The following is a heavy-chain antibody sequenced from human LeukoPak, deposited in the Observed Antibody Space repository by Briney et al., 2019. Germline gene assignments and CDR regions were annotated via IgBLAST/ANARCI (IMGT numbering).Heavy chain of an antibody. CDR2: IASDGSST. V-gene: IGHV3-74*01. J-gene: IGHJ4*02. CDR3: ARGRPHGNDY. D-gene: IGHD4-23*01. Sequence: GGSLRLSCAASGFIFSTYGMHWVRQAPGKGLVWVSRIASDGSSTTYADSVKGRFSISRDNAKNTLYLQMNSLRVEDTAVYYCARGRPHGNDYWGQGTLVTVSS. CDR1: GFIFSTYG.